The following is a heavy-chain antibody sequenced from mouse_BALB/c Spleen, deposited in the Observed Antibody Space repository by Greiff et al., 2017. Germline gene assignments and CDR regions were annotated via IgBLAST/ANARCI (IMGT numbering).Heavy chain of an antibody. CDR2: ISSGGSYT. V-gene: IGHV5-6-4*01. CDR3: TRDWDDYFDY. CDR1: GFTFSSYT. J-gene: IGHJ2*01. D-gene: IGHD4-1*01. Sequence: DVHLVESGGGLVKPGGSLKLSCAASGFTFSSYTMSWVRQTPEKRLEWVATISSGGSYTYYPDSVKGRFTISRDNAKNTLYLQMSSLKSEDTAMYYCTRDWDDYFDYWGQGTTRTVSS.